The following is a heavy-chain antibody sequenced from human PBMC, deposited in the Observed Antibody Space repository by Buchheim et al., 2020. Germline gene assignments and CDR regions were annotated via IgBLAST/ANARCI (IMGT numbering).Heavy chain of an antibody. CDR1: GLSFINTW. J-gene: IGHJ5*02. D-gene: IGHD6-19*01. CDR2: IKSKRSWGTT. Sequence: EVQLVESGGGLVKPGGSLRLSCAASGLSFINTWMTWVRQSPGKGLQWVARIKSKRSWGTTDYAAPVRGRFIVSRDDSQDTLHLEMNSLKSEDTAVYYCTADTAESSAWSNNHWGQGSL. V-gene: IGHV3-15*07. CDR3: TADTAESSAWSNNH.